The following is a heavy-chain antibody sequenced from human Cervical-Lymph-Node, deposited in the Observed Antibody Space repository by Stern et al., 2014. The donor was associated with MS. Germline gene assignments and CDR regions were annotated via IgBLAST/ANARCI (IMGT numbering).Heavy chain of an antibody. J-gene: IGHJ4*02. CDR2: ITPIFGTA. Sequence: QVQLVQSGAEVKQPGPSLRVSCKASGGTLNFYAISWVRQAPGAGLERMGGITPIFGTANYAQKFQGRVSITADESTNTAYLELNSLRSEDTAVYYCAREERSSGYSRCLNDWGQGTLVTVYS. D-gene: IGHD3-22*01. CDR1: GGTLNFYA. V-gene: IGHV1-69*01. CDR3: AREERSSGYSRCLND.